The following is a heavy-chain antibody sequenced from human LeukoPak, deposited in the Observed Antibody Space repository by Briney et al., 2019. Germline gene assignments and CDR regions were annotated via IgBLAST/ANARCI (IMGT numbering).Heavy chain of an antibody. D-gene: IGHD2-15*01. CDR3: ARAGGYCGRISCPYYFDY. V-gene: IGHV1-69*06. CDR1: GGTFSSYD. Sequence: ASVKVSCKASGGTFSSYDISWVRQAPGQGLEWMGGIMPISGTANYAQKFQGRVTITADKPTNTAYMELSSLRSEDTAVCYCARAGGYCGRISCPYYFDYWGQGSLVAVSS. CDR2: IMPISGTA. J-gene: IGHJ4*02.